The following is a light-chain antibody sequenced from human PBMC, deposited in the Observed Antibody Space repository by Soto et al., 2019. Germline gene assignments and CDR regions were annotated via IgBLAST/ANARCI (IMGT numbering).Light chain of an antibody. CDR1: SPQIGSNY. CDR2: RNN. V-gene: IGLV1-47*01. J-gene: IGLJ1*01. Sequence: QSALTPPPPASGTPRPRGTISCSGNSPQIGSNYVYWYQQLPGTAPQLPLYRNNQRPPGVPGPFSGPKSCHPAPPATRWLRSEDEAVYYCAAGDNSLGGRYVFGTGTKVPVL. CDR3: AAGDNSLGGRYV.